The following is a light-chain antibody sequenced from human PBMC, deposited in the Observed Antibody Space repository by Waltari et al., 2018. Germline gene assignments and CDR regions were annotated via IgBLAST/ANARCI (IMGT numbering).Light chain of an antibody. Sequence: DIQLTQAPSFLSASVGDRVSIACRASQGITNYLAWYQQKPGKAPKLLIYAASTLQSGVPARFSGSGSGTDFTLTISSLQPEDFAVYYCQQRSNWPPLFTFGPGTKVDIK. V-gene: IGKV1-9*01. CDR1: QGITNY. J-gene: IGKJ3*01. CDR2: AAS. CDR3: QQRSNWPPLFT.